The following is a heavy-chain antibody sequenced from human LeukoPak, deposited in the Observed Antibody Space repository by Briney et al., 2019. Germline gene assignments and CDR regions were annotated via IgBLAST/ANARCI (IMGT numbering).Heavy chain of an antibody. CDR3: ARDLHYYDILTGYHYFDY. V-gene: IGHV3-23*01. D-gene: IGHD3-9*01. Sequence: GGFLRLSCAASGLTFSIYTMNWVRQAPGKGLEWVSGISDSGVSTYYADSVKGRFTISRDNAKNSLYLQMSSLRAEDTAVYYCARDLHYYDILTGYHYFDYWGQGTLVTVSS. CDR1: GLTFSIYT. J-gene: IGHJ4*02. CDR2: ISDSGVST.